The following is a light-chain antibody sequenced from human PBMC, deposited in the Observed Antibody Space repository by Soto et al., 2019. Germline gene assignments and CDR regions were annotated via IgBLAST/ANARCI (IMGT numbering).Light chain of an antibody. J-gene: IGLJ3*02. CDR1: SSDVGTYNY. V-gene: IGLV2-14*01. CDR3: ASYGSEGV. Sequence: QSALTQPASVSGAPGQSIAISCTGTSSDVGTYNYVSWYQQRPGNAPKLIIYEVSNRPSGVSSRFSGSKSGNTASLTISGLQAEDEADYYCASYGSEGVFGGGTKLTVL. CDR2: EVS.